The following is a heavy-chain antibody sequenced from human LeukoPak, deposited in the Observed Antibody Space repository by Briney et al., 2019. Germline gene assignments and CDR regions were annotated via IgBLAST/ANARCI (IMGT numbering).Heavy chain of an antibody. CDR3: ASKRGYSYGFDY. CDR1: GGTFSSYA. V-gene: IGHV1-69*13. CDR2: IIPIFGTA. D-gene: IGHD5-18*01. Sequence: SVKVSCKASGGTFSSYAISWVRQAPGQGLEWMGGIIPIFGTANYARKFQGRVTITADESTNTAYMELSSLRSEDTAVYYCASKRGYSYGFDYWGQGTLVTVSS. J-gene: IGHJ4*02.